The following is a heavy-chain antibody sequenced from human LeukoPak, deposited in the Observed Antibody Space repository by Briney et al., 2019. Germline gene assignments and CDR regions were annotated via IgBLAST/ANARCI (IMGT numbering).Heavy chain of an antibody. J-gene: IGHJ4*02. Sequence: SETLSLTCTVSGGSISSYYWSWIRQPPGKGLEWIGYIYYSGSTNYNPSLKSRVTISVDTSKNQFSLKLSSVTAADTAVYYCARVPFGDSPYDARFDYWGQGTLVTVSS. V-gene: IGHV4-59*01. D-gene: IGHD3-3*01. CDR3: ARVPFGDSPYDARFDY. CDR1: GGSISSYY. CDR2: IYYSGST.